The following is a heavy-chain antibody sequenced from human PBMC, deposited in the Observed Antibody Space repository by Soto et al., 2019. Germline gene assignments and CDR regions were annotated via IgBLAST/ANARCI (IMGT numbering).Heavy chain of an antibody. D-gene: IGHD5-18*01. CDR2: ISSDGSDK. CDR3: ARDTGPNGYNYNYFGMDV. V-gene: IGHV3-30-3*01. J-gene: IGHJ6*02. Sequence: QVHLVESGGGVVQPERSLRLSCAASGFTFSNYAMHWFRQAPGKGLEWVAVISSDGSDKYKANSVKGRFTSSKDNSKNTLYVQMNSLRAEDTAVYYCARDTGPNGYNYNYFGMDVWGQGTTVTVSS. CDR1: GFTFSNYA.